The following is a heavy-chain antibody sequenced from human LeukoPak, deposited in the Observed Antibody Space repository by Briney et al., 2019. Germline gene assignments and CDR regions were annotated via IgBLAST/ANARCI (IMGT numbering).Heavy chain of an antibody. CDR3: ARGRGAFDI. CDR1: GGSISSYY. CDR2: IYHSGST. V-gene: IGHV4-59*12. Sequence: SETLSLTCTVSGGSISSYYWSWIRQPPGKGLEWIGYIYHSGSTYYNPSLKSRVTISVDRSKNQFSLKLSSVTAADTAVYYCARGRGAFDIWGQGTMVTVSS. J-gene: IGHJ3*02.